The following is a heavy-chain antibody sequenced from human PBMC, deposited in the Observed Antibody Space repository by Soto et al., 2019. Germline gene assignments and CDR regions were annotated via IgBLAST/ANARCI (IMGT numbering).Heavy chain of an antibody. CDR1: GGSISSGGYY. D-gene: IGHD3-3*01. J-gene: IGHJ6*02. V-gene: IGHV4-31*03. CDR2: IYYSGST. CDR3: ARGGYYDLAAHYYYYGMDV. Sequence: QVQLQESGPGLVKPSQTLSLTCTVSGGSISSGGYYWSWIRQHPGKGLEWIGYIYYSGSTYYNPSLKSRVTISVDTSKNQFSLKLSSVTAADTAVYYCARGGYYDLAAHYYYYGMDVWGQGTTVTVSS.